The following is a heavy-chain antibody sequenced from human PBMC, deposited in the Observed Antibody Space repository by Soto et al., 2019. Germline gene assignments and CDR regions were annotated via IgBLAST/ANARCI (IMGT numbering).Heavy chain of an antibody. CDR2: ISAYNGNT. CDR1: CYTLTSYG. V-gene: IGHV1-18*01. J-gene: IGHJ5*02. Sequence: ASVKVSCKASCYTLTSYGISWVRQAPGQGLEWMGWISAYNGNTNYAQKLQGRVTMTTDTSTSTAYMELRSLRSDDTAVYYCARDPARPYDILTGRPRGFDPWGQGTLVTVSS. CDR3: ARDPARPYDILTGRPRGFDP. D-gene: IGHD3-9*01.